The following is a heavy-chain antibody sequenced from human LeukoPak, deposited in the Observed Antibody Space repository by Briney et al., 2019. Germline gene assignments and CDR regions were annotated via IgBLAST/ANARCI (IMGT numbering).Heavy chain of an antibody. D-gene: IGHD2-2*03. CDR2: IYYSGST. CDR3: ARHGYCSSTSCRPPLWDY. CDR1: GGSISSSSYY. V-gene: IGHV4-39*01. J-gene: IGHJ4*02. Sequence: SETLSLTRTVSGGSISSSSYYWGWIRQPPGKGLEWIGSIYYSGSTYYNPSLKSRVTISVDTSKNQFSLKLSSVTAADTAVYYCARHGYCSSTSCRPPLWDYWGQGTLVTVSS.